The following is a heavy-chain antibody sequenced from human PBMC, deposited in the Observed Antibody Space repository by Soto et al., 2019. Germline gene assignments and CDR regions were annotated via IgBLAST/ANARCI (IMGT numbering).Heavy chain of an antibody. CDR3: AKDFQDIVVVPAAQDDYYYYMDG. Sequence: EVQLVESGGGLVQPGRSLRLSCAASGFTFDDYAMHWVRQAPGKGLEWVSGISWNSGSIGYADSVKGRFTISRDNAKNSLYLRMNSLRAEDTALYYCAKDFQDIVVVPAAQDDYYYYMDGWGKGTTVTVSS. J-gene: IGHJ6*03. V-gene: IGHV3-9*01. CDR2: ISWNSGSI. CDR1: GFTFDDYA. D-gene: IGHD2-2*01.